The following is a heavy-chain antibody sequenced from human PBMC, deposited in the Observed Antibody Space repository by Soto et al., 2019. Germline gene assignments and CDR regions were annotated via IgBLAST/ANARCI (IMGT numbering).Heavy chain of an antibody. Sequence: NPSETLSLTCTVSGGSISSYYWSWIRQPPGKGLEWIGYIYYSGSTNYNPSLKSRVTISVDTSKNQFSLKLSSVTAADTAVYYCARGYSQPFQGGYFDYWGQGTLVTVSS. D-gene: IGHD2-15*01. CDR3: ARGYSQPFQGGYFDY. CDR1: GGSISSYY. V-gene: IGHV4-59*01. CDR2: IYYSGST. J-gene: IGHJ4*02.